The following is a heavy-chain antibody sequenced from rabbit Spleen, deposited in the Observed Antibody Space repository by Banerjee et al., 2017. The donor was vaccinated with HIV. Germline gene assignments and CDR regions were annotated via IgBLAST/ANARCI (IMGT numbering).Heavy chain of an antibody. CDR2: IYAGSSSNT. Sequence: QEQLVESGGGLVKPEGSLKLSCTASGFSFSNKAVMCWVRQAPGKGLEWIACIYAGSSSNTYSATWAKGRFTISKTSSTTVTLQMTSLTAADTATYFCARDTSTSFSTYGMDLWGQGTLVT. CDR3: ARDTSTSFSTYGMDL. CDR1: GFSFSNKAV. J-gene: IGHJ6*01. V-gene: IGHV1S45*01. D-gene: IGHD1-1*01.